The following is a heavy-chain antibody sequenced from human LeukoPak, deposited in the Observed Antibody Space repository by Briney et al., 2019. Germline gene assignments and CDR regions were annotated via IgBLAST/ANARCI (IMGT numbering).Heavy chain of an antibody. Sequence: PGGSLRLSCAASGFTFNTYTMNWVRQAPGKGLEWVSYISGSSGIIDYADSVRGRFTISRDNAKNSLYLQMNSLRAEDTAVYYCARDRGGSFDPWGQGTLVTVSS. CDR3: ARDRGGSFDP. J-gene: IGHJ5*02. D-gene: IGHD3-10*01. V-gene: IGHV3-48*01. CDR1: GFTFNTYT. CDR2: ISGSSGII.